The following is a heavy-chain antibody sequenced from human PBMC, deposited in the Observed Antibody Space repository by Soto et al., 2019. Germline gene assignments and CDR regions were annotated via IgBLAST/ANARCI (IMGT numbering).Heavy chain of an antibody. V-gene: IGHV3-23*01. CDR3: AKEDRVTIFGVVVLSLDYYYGMDV. D-gene: IGHD3-3*01. CDR1: GFTFSSYA. CDR2: ISGSGGST. J-gene: IGHJ6*02. Sequence: GGSLRLTCAASGFTFSSYAMSWVRQAPGKGLEWVSAISGSGGSTYYADSVKGRFTISRDNSKNTLYLQMNSLRAEDTAVYYCAKEDRVTIFGVVVLSLDYYYGMDVRGQGTTVTVSS.